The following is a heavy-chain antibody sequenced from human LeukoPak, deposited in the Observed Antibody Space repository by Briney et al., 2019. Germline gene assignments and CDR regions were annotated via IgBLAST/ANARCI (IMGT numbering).Heavy chain of an antibody. CDR1: GYTFTSNY. CDR3: ARVSFRYSSGWLGY. Sequence: ASVKVSCKAFGYTFTSNYMHWVRQAPGQGPEWMGVISPSGGSTTYAQKFQGRVTLTRDMSTSTDYLELSSLRSEDTAVYYCARVSFRYSSGWLGYWGQGTLVTVSS. J-gene: IGHJ4*02. CDR2: ISPSGGST. V-gene: IGHV1-46*01. D-gene: IGHD6-19*01.